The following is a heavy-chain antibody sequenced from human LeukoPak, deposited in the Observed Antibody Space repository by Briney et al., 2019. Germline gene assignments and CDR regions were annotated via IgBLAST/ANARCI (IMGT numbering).Heavy chain of an antibody. CDR1: GYTFTSYG. CDR2: ISAYNGNT. D-gene: IGHD5-18*01. Sequence: ASVKVSCKASGYTFTSYGISWVRQAPGQGLEWMGWISAYNGNTNYAQKLQGRVTMTTDTSTSTAYMELRSLRSDATAVYYCTREAVDTAMVDYWGQGTLVTVSS. V-gene: IGHV1-18*01. CDR3: TREAVDTAMVDY. J-gene: IGHJ4*02.